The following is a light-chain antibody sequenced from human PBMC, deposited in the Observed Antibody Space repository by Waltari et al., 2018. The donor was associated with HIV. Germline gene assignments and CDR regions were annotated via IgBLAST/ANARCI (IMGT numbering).Light chain of an antibody. Sequence: QSALPPPPSASGSPGQSVTISCTGTSSAFGASTFVSCFQQRSRHSPELIIYEVNQRPPGVPHRFFGSKSGNTASLTVSGLQAADEAEYFCRSYAGYSNFAVFGGGTKLTVL. J-gene: IGLJ2*01. CDR3: RSYAGYSNFAV. CDR2: EVN. V-gene: IGLV2-8*01. CDR1: SSAFGASTF.